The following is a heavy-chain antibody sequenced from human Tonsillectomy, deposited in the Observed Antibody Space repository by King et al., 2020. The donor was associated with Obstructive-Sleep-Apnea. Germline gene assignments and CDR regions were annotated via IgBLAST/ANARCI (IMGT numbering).Heavy chain of an antibody. D-gene: IGHD5-18*01. J-gene: IGHJ5*02. CDR2: IYNSGST. V-gene: IGHV4-39*07. CDR3: ARGGNYGYSANWFDP. Sequence: LQLQESGPGLVKPSETLSLTCIVSGVSISSSSYYWGWIRQPPGKGLEWIGSIYNSGSTDYNPPLKSRVGISVDTAKNQFSLKLSSVTAADTAVYYCARGGNYGYSANWFDPWGQGTLVTVSS. CDR1: GVSISSSSYY.